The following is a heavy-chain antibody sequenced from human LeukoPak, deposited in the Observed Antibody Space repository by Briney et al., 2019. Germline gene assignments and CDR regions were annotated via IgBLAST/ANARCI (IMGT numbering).Heavy chain of an antibody. V-gene: IGHV3-15*01. D-gene: IGHD2-21*01. CDR3: TTDGSEGGGVYYYYYMDV. Sequence: ETLSLTCAVYGGSFSGYYWSWIRQPPGKGLEWVGRIKSKTDGGTTDYAAPVKGRFTISRDDSKNTLYLQMNSLKTEDTAVYYCTTDGSEGGGVYYYYYMDVWGKGTTVTISS. CDR1: GGSFSGYY. CDR2: IKSKTDGGTT. J-gene: IGHJ6*03.